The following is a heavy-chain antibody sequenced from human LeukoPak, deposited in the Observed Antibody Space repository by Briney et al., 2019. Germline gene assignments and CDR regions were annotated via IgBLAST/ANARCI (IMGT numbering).Heavy chain of an antibody. Sequence: GGSLRLSCSGSGFTISNYDIHWVRQAPGKGLEYVSAISSNGGSTNYADSVKGRFTISRDNSKNTLYLQMSSLRAEDTAVYYCVKDYYDSSGSFDYWGQGTLVTVSS. CDR1: GFTISNYD. J-gene: IGHJ4*02. CDR3: VKDYYDSSGSFDY. D-gene: IGHD3-22*01. V-gene: IGHV3-64D*06. CDR2: ISSNGGST.